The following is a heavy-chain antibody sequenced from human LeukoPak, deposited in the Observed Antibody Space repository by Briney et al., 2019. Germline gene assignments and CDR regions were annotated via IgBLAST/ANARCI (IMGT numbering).Heavy chain of an antibody. CDR2: ISGRGGST. CDR1: GFTFSSYA. Sequence: PGGSLRLSCAASGFTFSSYAMTWVRQPPGKGLEWVSTISGRGGSTYYADSVKGRFTISRDNSKNTLYLQMNSLRAEDTAVYYCARTYYDISRDAFDIWGQGTMVTVSS. CDR3: ARTYYDISRDAFDI. V-gene: IGHV3-23*01. D-gene: IGHD3-9*01. J-gene: IGHJ3*02.